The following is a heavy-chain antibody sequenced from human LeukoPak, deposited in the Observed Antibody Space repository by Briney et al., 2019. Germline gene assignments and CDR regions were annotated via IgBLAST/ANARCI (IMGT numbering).Heavy chain of an antibody. CDR2: IYHSGST. J-gene: IGHJ4*02. Sequence: SEALSLTCAVSVYSISIGYYWGWIRQPPGKGLEWIGSIYHSGSTYYNPSLKSRVTISVDTSKNQLSLKLSSVTAANTAMYYDAGVSDSRAGHSSGYYSDYWGQGTLVTVSS. D-gene: IGHD3-22*01. CDR1: VYSISIGYY. V-gene: IGHV4-38-2*01. CDR3: AGVSDSRAGHSSGYYSDY.